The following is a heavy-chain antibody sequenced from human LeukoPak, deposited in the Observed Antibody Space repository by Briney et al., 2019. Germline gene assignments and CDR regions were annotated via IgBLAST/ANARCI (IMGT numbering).Heavy chain of an antibody. CDR1: GGTFSSYA. Sequence: GASVKVSCKASGGTFSSYAISWVRQAPGQGLEWMGRIIPILGIANYAQKFQGRVTITADKSTSTACMELSSLRSEDTAVYYCAREPAGPPDYYDSSGYYHFPYNWFDPWGQGTLVTVSS. V-gene: IGHV1-69*04. D-gene: IGHD3-22*01. CDR3: AREPAGPPDYYDSSGYYHFPYNWFDP. J-gene: IGHJ5*02. CDR2: IIPILGIA.